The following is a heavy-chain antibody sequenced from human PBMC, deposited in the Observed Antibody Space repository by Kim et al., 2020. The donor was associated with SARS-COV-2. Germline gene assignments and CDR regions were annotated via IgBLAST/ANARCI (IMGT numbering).Heavy chain of an antibody. D-gene: IGHD1-26*01. CDR3: SRWNSGNYYDDY. J-gene: IGHJ4*02. Sequence: GGSLRLSCAASGFSFSNDWMSWVRQAPGKGLEWVGRIKSKRDGGATEYAAPVKGRFTITRDDSENTFFLQMKSMKAEATALYYCSRWNSGNYYDDYWGQGTLVTVSS. V-gene: IGHV3-15*01. CDR2: IKSKRDGGAT. CDR1: GFSFSNDW.